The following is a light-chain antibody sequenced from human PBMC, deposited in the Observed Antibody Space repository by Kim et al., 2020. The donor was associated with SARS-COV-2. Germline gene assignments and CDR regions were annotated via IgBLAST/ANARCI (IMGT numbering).Light chain of an antibody. CDR3: QQLNSYPR. J-gene: IGKJ5*01. Sequence: SASVGDRVTITCRASQGISSYLAWYQQKPGKAPKLLIYAASTLQSGVPSRFSGSGSGTEFTLTISSLQPEDFATYYCQQLNSYPRFGQGTRLEIK. CDR1: QGISSY. V-gene: IGKV1-9*01. CDR2: AAS.